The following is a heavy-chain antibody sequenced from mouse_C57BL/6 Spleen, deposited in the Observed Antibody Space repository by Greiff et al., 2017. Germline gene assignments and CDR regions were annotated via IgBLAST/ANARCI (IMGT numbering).Heavy chain of an antibody. CDR1: GYAFTNYL. CDR2: INPGSGGT. CDR3: ARGAPTVVEGLARDY. J-gene: IGHJ4*01. Sequence: QVQLKQSGAELVRPGTSVKVSCKASGYAFTNYLIEWVKQRPGQGLEWIGVINPGSGGTNYNEKFKGKATLTADKSSSTAYMQLSSLTSEDSAVYFCARGAPTVVEGLARDYWGQGTSVTVSS. V-gene: IGHV1-54*01. D-gene: IGHD1-1*01.